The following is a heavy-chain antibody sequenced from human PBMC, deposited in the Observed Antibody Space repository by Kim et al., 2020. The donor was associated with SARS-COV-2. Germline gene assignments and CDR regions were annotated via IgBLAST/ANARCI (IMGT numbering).Heavy chain of an antibody. CDR3: ARGCGSGSYWFGP. CDR1: RGTFSSYS. Sequence: SVKVSCKASRGTFSSYSISWVRQAPGQGLEWMGRIIPILGIANYAQKFQGRVTITADTSTSTPYMELRSLRSADTAVYYFARGCGSGSYWFGPWGQGTLVTVSS. D-gene: IGHD3-10*01. CDR2: IIPILGIA. V-gene: IGHV1-69*04. J-gene: IGHJ5*02.